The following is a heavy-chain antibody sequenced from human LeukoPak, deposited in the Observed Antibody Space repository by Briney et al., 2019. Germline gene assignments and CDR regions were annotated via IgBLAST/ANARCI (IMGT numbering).Heavy chain of an antibody. J-gene: IGHJ6*03. V-gene: IGHV3-23*01. CDR1: GFTFSNYG. Sequence: PGGSLRLSCAASGFTFSNYGMNWVRQAPGKGLEWVSGISGSGGSTYSADSVKGRFIISRDNSKNSLYLQMNSLRAEDTAVYYCARDPYSGSYGNYYYYFMDVWGKGTTVTISS. CDR2: ISGSGGST. D-gene: IGHD1-26*01. CDR3: ARDPYSGSYGNYYYYFMDV.